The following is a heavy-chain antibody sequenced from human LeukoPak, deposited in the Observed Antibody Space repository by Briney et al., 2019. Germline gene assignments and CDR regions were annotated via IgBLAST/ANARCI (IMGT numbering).Heavy chain of an antibody. CDR1: GGSFSGYY. CDR3: ARGRHGSYYDFWSGSPKFDP. Sequence: SETLSLTCAVYGGSFSGYYWSWIRQPPGKGLEWIGEINHSGSTNYHPSLKSRVTISVDTSTNQFSLKLSSVTAADTAVYYRARGRHGSYYDFWSGSPKFDPWGQGTLVTVSS. D-gene: IGHD3-3*01. CDR2: INHSGST. V-gene: IGHV4-34*01. J-gene: IGHJ5*02.